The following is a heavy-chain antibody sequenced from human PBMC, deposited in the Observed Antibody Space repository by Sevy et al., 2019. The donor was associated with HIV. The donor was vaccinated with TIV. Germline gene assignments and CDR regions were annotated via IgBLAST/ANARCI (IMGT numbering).Heavy chain of an antibody. CDR3: AKARYGSGWYVLDY. CDR1: GFVLSTYA. V-gene: IGHV3-23*01. D-gene: IGHD6-19*01. J-gene: IGHJ4*02. Sequence: GGSLRLSCAASGFVLSTYAMSWVRQAPGKGLEWVSATSGSAAVTFSAYSVKGRFTISRDNSKNTLYLQMNNLRAEDTAIYYCAKARYGSGWYVLDYWGQGALVTVSS. CDR2: TSGSAAVT.